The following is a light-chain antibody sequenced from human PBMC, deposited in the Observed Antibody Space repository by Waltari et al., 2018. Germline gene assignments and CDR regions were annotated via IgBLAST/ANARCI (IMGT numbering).Light chain of an antibody. CDR1: SSDVGNYNL. CDR2: AVR. J-gene: IGLJ1*01. Sequence: QSALTQPASVSGSPGQSITISCTGTSSDVGNYNLVSWYQQHPGKAPKLMVYAVRQRPPGVSHRFSGSKSGNTASLTISGLQPEDETDYYCCSYAGHSTYVFGTGTKVTVL. CDR3: CSYAGHSTYV. V-gene: IGLV2-23*02.